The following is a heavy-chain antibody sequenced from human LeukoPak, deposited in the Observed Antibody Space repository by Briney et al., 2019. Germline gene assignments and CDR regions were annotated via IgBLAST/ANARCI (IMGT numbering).Heavy chain of an antibody. CDR3: ARDLHYYGSGP. J-gene: IGHJ5*02. Sequence: KAGGSLRLSCAASGFTFSSYSMNWVRQAPGEGLDWVSGISGTSSYMYYGDSVKGRFTVSRDNAKNSLYLQMESLRVEDTAVYYCARDLHYYGSGPWGQGTLVTVSS. D-gene: IGHD3-10*01. CDR2: ISGTSSYM. V-gene: IGHV3-21*01. CDR1: GFTFSSYS.